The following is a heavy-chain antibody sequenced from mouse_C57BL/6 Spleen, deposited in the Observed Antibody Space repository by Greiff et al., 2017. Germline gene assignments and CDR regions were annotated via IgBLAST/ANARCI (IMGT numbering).Heavy chain of an antibody. CDR1: GFTFSDYY. V-gene: IGHV5-16*01. Sequence: EVHLVESEGGLVQPGSSMKLSCTASGFTFSDYYMAWVRQVPEKGLEWVANINYDGSSTYYLDSLKSRFIISRDNAKNILYLQMSSLKSEDPATYYCARGMDYGSSVYWYFDVWGTGTTVTVSS. CDR3: ARGMDYGSSVYWYFDV. J-gene: IGHJ1*03. D-gene: IGHD1-1*01. CDR2: INYDGSST.